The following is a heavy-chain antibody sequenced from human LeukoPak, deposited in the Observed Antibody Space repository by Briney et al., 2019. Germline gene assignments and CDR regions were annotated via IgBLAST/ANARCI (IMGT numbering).Heavy chain of an antibody. J-gene: IGHJ4*02. V-gene: IGHV4-34*01. CDR2: INHSGST. CDR1: GGSFSGYY. CDR3: AREWTSVAGPMDY. D-gene: IGHD6-19*01. Sequence: SETLSLTCAVYGGSFSGYYWSWIRQPPGKGLEWIGEINHSGSTNYNPSLKSRVTISVDTSKNQFSLKLSSVTAADTAVYYCAREWTSVAGPMDYWGQGTLVTVSS.